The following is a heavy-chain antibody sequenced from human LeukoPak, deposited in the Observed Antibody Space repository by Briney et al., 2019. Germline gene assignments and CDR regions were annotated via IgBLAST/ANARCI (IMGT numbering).Heavy chain of an antibody. CDR2: IIPILGIA. D-gene: IGHD6-13*01. CDR1: GGTFSSYA. V-gene: IGHV1-69*04. Sequence: SVKVSCKASGGTFSSYAISWVRQAPGQGLEWMGRIIPILGIANYAQKFQGRVTITADKSTSTAYMELSRLRSDDTAVYYCARGRIAAAGTVDYWGQGTLVTVSS. J-gene: IGHJ4*02. CDR3: ARGRIAAAGTVDY.